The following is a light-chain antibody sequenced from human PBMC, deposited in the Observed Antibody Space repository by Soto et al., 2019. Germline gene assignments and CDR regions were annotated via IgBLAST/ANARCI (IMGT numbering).Light chain of an antibody. V-gene: IGLV2-14*03. CDR3: TSWTTSTTMI. CDR2: DVN. Sequence: QSALTQPASVSGSPGRSTTFPCTGTSRDIGAYNFVSWYQQHPGKAPKLMLYDVNIRPSGVSNRFSGSKSGNTASLTISGLQAEDEADYYCTSWTTSTTMIFGGGTKLTVL. J-gene: IGLJ2*01. CDR1: SRDIGAYNF.